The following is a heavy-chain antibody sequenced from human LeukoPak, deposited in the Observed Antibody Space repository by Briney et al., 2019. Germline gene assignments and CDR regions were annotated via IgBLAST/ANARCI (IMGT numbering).Heavy chain of an antibody. CDR3: ATLYPPPRGRLRNYYYMDV. D-gene: IGHD1-26*01. CDR1: GYTLTELS. J-gene: IGHJ6*03. Sequence: ASVKVSCKVSGYTLTELSIHWVRQAPGKGLERMRGFDPEDGETIYAQRFQGRVTMTEDTSTDTAYMELSSLRSEDTAVYYCATLYPPPRGRLRNYYYMDVWGKGTTVTVSS. V-gene: IGHV1-24*01. CDR2: FDPEDGET.